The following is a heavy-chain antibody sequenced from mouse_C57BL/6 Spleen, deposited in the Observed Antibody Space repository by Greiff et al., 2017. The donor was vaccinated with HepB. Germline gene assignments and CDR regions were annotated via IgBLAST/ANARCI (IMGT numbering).Heavy chain of an antibody. CDR3: ARGVATGYFDV. D-gene: IGHD1-1*01. CDR1: GFTFTDYY. J-gene: IGHJ1*03. Sequence: EVKLMESGGGLVQPGGSLSLSCAASGFTFTDYYMSWVRQPPGKALEWLGFIRNKANGYTTEYSASVKGRFTISRDNSQSILYRQMNALRAEDSATYYCARGVATGYFDVWGTGTTVTVSS. CDR2: IRNKANGYTT. V-gene: IGHV7-3*01.